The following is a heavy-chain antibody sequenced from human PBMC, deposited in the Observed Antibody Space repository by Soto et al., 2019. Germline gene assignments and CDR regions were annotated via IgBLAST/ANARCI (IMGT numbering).Heavy chain of an antibody. CDR3: VRFGTYYDTSGYLY. V-gene: IGHV3-74*01. D-gene: IGHD3-22*01. CDR2: INTDGSTT. J-gene: IGHJ4*02. Sequence: GGSLRLSCTASGFSFSSHWMHWVRQAPGKGLIWVSRINTDGSTTNYADSVKGRFTISRDNAKNTLYLQMNSLRADDTAVYYCVRFGTYYDTSGYLYWGQGALVTAPQ. CDR1: GFSFSSHW.